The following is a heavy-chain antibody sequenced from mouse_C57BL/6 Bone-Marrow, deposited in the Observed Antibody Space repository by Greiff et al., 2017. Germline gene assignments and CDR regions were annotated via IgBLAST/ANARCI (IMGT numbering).Heavy chain of an antibody. J-gene: IGHJ2*01. CDR3: SSTLRQYYFDY. CDR2: IHPNSGST. CDR1: GYPFTSYW. V-gene: IGHV1-64*01. D-gene: IGHD3-2*02. Sequence: VQLKQPGAELVKPGASVKLSCTASGYPFTSYWMHWVKQRPGQGLEWIGMIHPNSGSTNYNEKFKSKATLTVDKSSSTAYMQLRSLTSEDSAVXVCSSTLRQYYFDYWGQGTTLTVSS.